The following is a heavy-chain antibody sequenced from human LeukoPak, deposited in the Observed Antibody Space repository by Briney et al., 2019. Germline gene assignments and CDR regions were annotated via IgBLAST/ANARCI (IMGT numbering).Heavy chain of an antibody. CDR3: ARGFPDITMVRGVHNALDY. V-gene: IGHV1-46*01. D-gene: IGHD3-10*01. J-gene: IGHJ4*02. Sequence: ASVEVSCKASGYTFTSYYMHWVRQAPGQGLEWMGIINPSGGGTSYAQKFQGRVTMTRDTSTSTVYMELSSLRSEDTAVYYCARGFPDITMVRGVHNALDYWGQGTLVTVSS. CDR1: GYTFTSYY. CDR2: INPSGGGT.